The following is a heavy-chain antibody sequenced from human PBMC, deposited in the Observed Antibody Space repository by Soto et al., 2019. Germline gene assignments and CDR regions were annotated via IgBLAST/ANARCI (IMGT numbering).Heavy chain of an antibody. J-gene: IGHJ4*02. CDR1: GGTFRNYP. V-gene: IGHV1-69*02. Sequence: QVQLVQSGTEVKKPGSSVKVSCKASGGTFRNYPINWVRQAPGQGLEWMGSIFPLTDIPDYAQNFQARLTISADKSTSTAYMKLSGLTSDDTAMYFCARSTLVVLNYFESWGQGSLVTVSS. D-gene: IGHD1-1*01. CDR3: ARSTLVVLNYFES. CDR2: IFPLTDIP.